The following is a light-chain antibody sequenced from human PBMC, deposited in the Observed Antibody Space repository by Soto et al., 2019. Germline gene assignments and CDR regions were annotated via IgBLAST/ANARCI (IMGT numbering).Light chain of an antibody. CDR3: SAYAGSNKFV. Sequence: QSVLTQPPSASGSPGQSVTISCTGTSSDVGDNYVSWYQQHLGKAPKLIIYEVSQRPSGVPDRFSGSKSGNTASLTVSGLQTEDEADYYCSAYAGSNKFVFGSGTKLTVL. CDR2: EVS. V-gene: IGLV2-8*01. CDR1: SSDVGDNY. J-gene: IGLJ1*01.